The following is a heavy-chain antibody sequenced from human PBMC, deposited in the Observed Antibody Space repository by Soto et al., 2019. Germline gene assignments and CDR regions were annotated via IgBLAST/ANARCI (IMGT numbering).Heavy chain of an antibody. J-gene: IGHJ4*02. V-gene: IGHV4-34*01. CDR2: ITHSGNT. Sequence: SETLSLTCGVYGGSFSGYYWTWIRQSPGTGLEWIGEITHSGNTNYNPSLKSRVTISVDTSKDQFSLNLSSVTAADTAVYYCVRTTYFSDSSGYTRCFDYWGQGTLVTVSS. D-gene: IGHD3-22*01. CDR1: GGSFSGYY. CDR3: VRTTYFSDSSGYTRCFDY.